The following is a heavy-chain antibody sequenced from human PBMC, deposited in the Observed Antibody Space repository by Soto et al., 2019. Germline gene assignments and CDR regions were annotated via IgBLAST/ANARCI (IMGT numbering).Heavy chain of an antibody. CDR1: GGTFNTYA. D-gene: IGHD3-10*01. V-gene: IGHV1-69*19. CDR3: ATEVQVHTRAFVY. Sequence: QVQLVQSGAEMKKPGSSVKVSCQSSGGTFNTYAMNWVRQAPGQGPEWMGDISPMFGAATYAPKCQGRVTITADESTGTSYKQLSSLTSEDTALYFCATEVQVHTRAFVYWGPGTRVTVSS. CDR2: ISPMFGAA. J-gene: IGHJ4*02.